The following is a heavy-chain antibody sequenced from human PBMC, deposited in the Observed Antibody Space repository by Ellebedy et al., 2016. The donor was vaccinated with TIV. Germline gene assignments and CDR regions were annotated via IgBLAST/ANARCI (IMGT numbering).Heavy chain of an antibody. D-gene: IGHD2-21*01. CDR2: ISYDGSNK. CDR3: AKDYWGGKYYYDY. J-gene: IGHJ4*02. V-gene: IGHV3-30*18. Sequence: GGSLRLXXAASGFTFSSYGMHWVRQAPGKGLEWVAVISYDGSNKYYADSVKGRFTISRDNSKNTLYLQMNSLRAEDTAVYYCAKDYWGGKYYYDYWGQGTLVTVSS. CDR1: GFTFSSYG.